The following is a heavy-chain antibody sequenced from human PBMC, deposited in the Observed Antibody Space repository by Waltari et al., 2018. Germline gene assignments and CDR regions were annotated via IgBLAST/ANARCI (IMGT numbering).Heavy chain of an antibody. J-gene: IGHJ3*02. CDR1: GGTFSSYA. Sequence: QVQLVQSGAEVKKPGSSVKVSCKASGGTFSSYAISWVRPAPGPGLEWMGGIIPIFGTANYAQKFQGRVTITADESTSTAYMELSSLRSEDTAVYYCARENYYDSSGYYERNAFDIWGQGTMVTVSS. V-gene: IGHV1-69*01. CDR3: ARENYYDSSGYYERNAFDI. CDR2: IIPIFGTA. D-gene: IGHD3-22*01.